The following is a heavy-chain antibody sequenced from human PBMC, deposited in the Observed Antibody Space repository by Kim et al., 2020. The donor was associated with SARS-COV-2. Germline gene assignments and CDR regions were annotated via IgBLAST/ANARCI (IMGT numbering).Heavy chain of an antibody. CDR1: GFTFKNYG. V-gene: IGHV3-23*01. CDR3: ATSRGDM. J-gene: IGHJ3*02. Sequence: GGSLRLSCVASGFTFKNYGMIWARQAPGKGLEWVSDIHGYDGSAYSADSVKGRFIISRDNSRNTLYLQMNSLRVDDTAVYYCATSRGDMWGQGTMVTVSS. CDR2: IHGYDGSA.